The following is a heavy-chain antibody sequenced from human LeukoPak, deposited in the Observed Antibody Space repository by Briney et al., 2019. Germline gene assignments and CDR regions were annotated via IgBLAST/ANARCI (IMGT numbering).Heavy chain of an antibody. J-gene: IGHJ4*02. V-gene: IGHV3-23*01. D-gene: IGHD3-3*01. CDR1: GFTFSSYG. Sequence: SGGSLRLSCAASGFTFSSYGMRWVRQAPGKGLEWVSAISGSGGSTYYADSVKGRFTISRDNAKNSLYLQMNSLRAEDTAVYYCARVNYDFWSGYFIPEIEKGYYFDYWGQGTLVTVSS. CDR3: ARVNYDFWSGYFIPEIEKGYYFDY. CDR2: ISGSGGST.